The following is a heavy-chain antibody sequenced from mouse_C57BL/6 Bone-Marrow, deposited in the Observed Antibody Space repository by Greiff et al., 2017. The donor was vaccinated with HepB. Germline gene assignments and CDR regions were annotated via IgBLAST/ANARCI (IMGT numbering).Heavy chain of an antibody. CDR1: GYAFSSSW. D-gene: IGHD6-1*01. Sequence: VQLQQSGPELVKPGASVKISCKASGYAFSSSWMNWVKQRPGKGLEWIGRIYPGDGDTNYNGKFKGKATLTADKSSSTAYMQLSSLTSEDSAVYFCARRQLYYYAMDDWGQGTSVTVSS. CDR2: IYPGDGDT. CDR3: ARRQLYYYAMDD. V-gene: IGHV1-82*01. J-gene: IGHJ4*01.